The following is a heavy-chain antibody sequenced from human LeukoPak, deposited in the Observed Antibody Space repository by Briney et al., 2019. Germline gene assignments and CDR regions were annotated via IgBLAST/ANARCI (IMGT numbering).Heavy chain of an antibody. CDR3: AGKRGVTGDYFGY. Sequence: SGGSLRLSCVASGFTFSNYWMSWVRQAPGKGLEWVSTISGSSDVTYYADSVKGRFTISRDNSKNTLSLQMNSLRAEDTALYYCAGKRGVTGDYFGYWGQGTLVTVSS. CDR2: ISGSSDVT. V-gene: IGHV3-23*01. CDR1: GFTFSNYW. D-gene: IGHD2-21*02. J-gene: IGHJ4*02.